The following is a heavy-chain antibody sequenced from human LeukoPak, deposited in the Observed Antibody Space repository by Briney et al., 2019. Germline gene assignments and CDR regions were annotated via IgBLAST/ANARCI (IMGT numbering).Heavy chain of an antibody. J-gene: IGHJ4*02. Sequence: GGSLSLSCAASGFTSSSYGMHWVRQAPGKGLEWVAVISYDGSNKYYADSVKGRFTISRDNSKNTLYLQMNSLRAEDTAVYYCTKFSGWLLDYWGQGTLVTVSS. CDR3: TKFSGWLLDY. CDR1: GFTSSSYG. D-gene: IGHD6-19*01. CDR2: ISYDGSNK. V-gene: IGHV3-30*18.